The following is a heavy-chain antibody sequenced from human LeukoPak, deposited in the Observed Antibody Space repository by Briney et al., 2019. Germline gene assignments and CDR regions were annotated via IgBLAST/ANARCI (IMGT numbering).Heavy chain of an antibody. D-gene: IGHD5-24*01. V-gene: IGHV4-39*01. J-gene: IGHJ6*03. Sequence: WVRQPPGKGLEWIGSIYYSGSTYYNPSLKSRVTISVDTSKNQFSLKLSSVTAADTAVYYCARQRRWLQMYYYYYMDVWGKGTTVTVSS. CDR2: IYYSGST. CDR3: ARQRRWLQMYYYYYMDV.